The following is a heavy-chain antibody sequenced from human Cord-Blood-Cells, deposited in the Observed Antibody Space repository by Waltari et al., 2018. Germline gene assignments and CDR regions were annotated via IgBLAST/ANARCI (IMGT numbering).Heavy chain of an antibody. V-gene: IGHV4-39*01. CDR1: GGSISSSSYY. CDR2: IYYSGST. J-gene: IGHJ3*02. CDR3: ARHRSDTYYDFWSGYYTGAFDI. Sequence: QLQLQESGPGLVKPSETLSLTCTVSGGSISSSSYYWGWIRQHPGKGLGWIGSIYYSGSTYYNPSLKSRVTISVDTSKNQFSLKLSSVTAADTAVYYCARHRSDTYYDFWSGYYTGAFDIWGQGTMVTVSS. D-gene: IGHD3-3*01.